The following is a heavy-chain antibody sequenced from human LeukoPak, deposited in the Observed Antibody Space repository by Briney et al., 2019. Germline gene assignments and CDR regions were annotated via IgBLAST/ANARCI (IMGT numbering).Heavy chain of an antibody. V-gene: IGHV1-46*01. CDR1: GYTFTSYY. J-gene: IGHJ4*02. CDR3: AKVPTSIYSGIYHYFDY. D-gene: IGHD1-26*01. CDR2: INPSGGST. Sequence: ASVKVSCKASGYTFTSYYMHWVRQAPGQGLEWMGIINPSGGSTSYAQKFQGRVTMTRDMSTSTVYMELSSLRSEDTAVYYCAKVPTSIYSGIYHYFDYWGQGTLVTVSS.